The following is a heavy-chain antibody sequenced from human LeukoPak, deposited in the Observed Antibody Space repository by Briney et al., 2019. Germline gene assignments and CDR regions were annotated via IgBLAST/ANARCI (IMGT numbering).Heavy chain of an antibody. J-gene: IGHJ4*02. CDR2: IKQDGSEK. CDR1: GFTFSNYW. Sequence: GGSLRLSCAASGFTFSNYWMHWVRQAPGKGLEWVANIKQDGSEKYYVGSVKGRFSISRDNAKNSVYLQMNSLRAEDTAVYYCARVFEDVPQFDYWGQGTLVTVSS. V-gene: IGHV3-7*03. CDR3: ARVFEDVPQFDY. D-gene: IGHD3-3*01.